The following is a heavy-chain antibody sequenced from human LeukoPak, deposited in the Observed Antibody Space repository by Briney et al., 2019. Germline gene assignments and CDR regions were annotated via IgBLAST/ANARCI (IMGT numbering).Heavy chain of an antibody. CDR1: GYSFTNYW. J-gene: IGHJ4*02. D-gene: IGHD2-2*01. CDR2: IDPSDSYT. V-gene: IGHV5-10-1*01. Sequence: RGESLKISCKGSGYSFTNYWIGWVRQMPGKGLEWMGRIDPSDSYTNYSPSFQGHVTISADKSISTAYLQWSSLKASDTAMYYCARHTRFCSSTSCFGPDYWGQGTLVTVSS. CDR3: ARHTRFCSSTSCFGPDY.